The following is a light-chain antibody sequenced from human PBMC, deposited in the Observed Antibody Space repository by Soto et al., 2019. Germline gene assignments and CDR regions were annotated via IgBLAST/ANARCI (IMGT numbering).Light chain of an antibody. V-gene: IGLV2-14*01. Sequence: QSVLTQPASVSGSPGQSITISCTGTSSDLAIYNYVSWYQQQPGKAPKLMICQVTNRPSGVSNRFSGSRSGNTASLTISGLQAEDEADYYCSSYTDSSNYGFGTGTKVTVL. CDR1: SSDLAIYNY. J-gene: IGLJ1*01. CDR2: QVT. CDR3: SSYTDSSNYG.